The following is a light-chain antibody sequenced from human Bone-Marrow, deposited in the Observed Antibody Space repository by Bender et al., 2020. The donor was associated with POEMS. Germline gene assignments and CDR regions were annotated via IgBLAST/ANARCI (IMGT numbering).Light chain of an antibody. J-gene: IGLJ3*02. V-gene: IGLV2-11*01. CDR3: SSWDDSLSGWV. CDR1: SSDIGFYNS. Sequence: QSALTQPRSVYGSPGQSVTISCTGTSSDIGFYNSVSWYQHHPGKAPKVMIYGVTERPSGVPARFSGSKSGTSASLAISDIQSESEGDYYCSSWDDSLSGWVFGGGTKLTVL. CDR2: GVT.